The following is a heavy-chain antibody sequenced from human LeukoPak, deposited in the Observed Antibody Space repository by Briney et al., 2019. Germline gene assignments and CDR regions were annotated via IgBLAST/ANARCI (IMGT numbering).Heavy chain of an antibody. J-gene: IGHJ3*02. V-gene: IGHV1-2*02. CDR3: ARENEEMATIGGQAFDI. D-gene: IGHD5-24*01. CDR1: GYTFTGYY. Sequence: ASVKVSCKASGYTFTGYYMHWVRQAPGQGLEWMGWINPNSGGTNYAQKFQGRVTMTRDTSISTAYMELSRLRSDDTAVYYCARENEEMATIGGQAFDIWGQGTMVTVSS. CDR2: INPNSGGT.